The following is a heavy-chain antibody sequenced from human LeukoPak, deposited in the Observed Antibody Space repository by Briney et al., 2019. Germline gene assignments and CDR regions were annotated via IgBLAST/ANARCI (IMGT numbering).Heavy chain of an antibody. CDR1: GFNFRSAW. Sequence: GGSLRLSCTASGFNFRSAWMSWARQAPGKGLEWVGRVRSKSDAGTMDYAAHVQGRFSISRDDSKNMVYLDMNSLKTEDTAVYYCGGRRVWGNGAVVTVSS. CDR3: GGRRV. CDR2: VRSKSDAGTM. V-gene: IGHV3-15*01. D-gene: IGHD3-16*01. J-gene: IGHJ6*04.